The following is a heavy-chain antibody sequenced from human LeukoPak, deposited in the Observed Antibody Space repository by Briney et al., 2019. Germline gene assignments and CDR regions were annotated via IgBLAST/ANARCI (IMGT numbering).Heavy chain of an antibody. CDR2: IYYSGST. J-gene: IGHJ4*02. Sequence: SETLSLTCTVSGGSISSYYWSWIRQPPGKGLEWIGYIYYSGSTNYNPSLKSRVTISVDTSKNQSSLKLSSVTAADTAVYYCARHGVLNFDFDYWGQGTLVTVSS. CDR3: ARHGVLNFDFDY. CDR1: GGSISSYY. V-gene: IGHV4-59*08. D-gene: IGHD2-8*01.